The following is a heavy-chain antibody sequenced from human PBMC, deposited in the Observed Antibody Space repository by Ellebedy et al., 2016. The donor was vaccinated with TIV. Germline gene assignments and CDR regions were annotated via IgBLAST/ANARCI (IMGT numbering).Heavy chain of an antibody. D-gene: IGHD2-15*01. Sequence: SETLSLXXPVSGASIRSYYWSWIRQAAGKGLEWIGRIYGYGDTRYNPSLQSRVTMSVDTSKNQFSLKLTSVTAADTAMYYCARGSGGRFKWFDPWGQGTLVTVSS. CDR2: IYGYGDT. CDR1: GASIRSYY. V-gene: IGHV4-4*07. J-gene: IGHJ5*02. CDR3: ARGSGGRFKWFDP.